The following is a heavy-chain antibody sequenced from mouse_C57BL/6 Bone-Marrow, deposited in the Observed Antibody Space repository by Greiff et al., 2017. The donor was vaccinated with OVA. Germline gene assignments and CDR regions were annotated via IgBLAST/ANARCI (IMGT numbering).Heavy chain of an antibody. V-gene: IGHV1-80*01. CDR3: ARWGGYDPLFDY. CDR1: GYAFSNYW. Sequence: VQLQQSGAELVKPGASVKISCKASGYAFSNYWMNWVKQRPGKGLEWIGQIYPGDGDTNYNGKFTGKATLTADKSSSTAYMQLSSLTSEDSAVYYCARWGGYDPLFDYWGQGTTLTVSS. D-gene: IGHD2-2*01. CDR2: IYPGDGDT. J-gene: IGHJ2*01.